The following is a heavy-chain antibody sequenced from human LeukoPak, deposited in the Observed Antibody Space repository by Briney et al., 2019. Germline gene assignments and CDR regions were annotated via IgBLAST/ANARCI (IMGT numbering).Heavy chain of an antibody. CDR3: ARDAAPGYFDL. Sequence: GGSLRLSCAVAGFTFSTYWMEWVSHGQGRGRAWVSRITSDGSATGYADSVTGRFTISRDNATNTLYLHMHSLRAEDTAVYYCARDAAPGYFDLWGRGTLVPVPS. D-gene: IGHD2-15*01. CDR2: ITSDGSAT. CDR1: GFTFSTYW. J-gene: IGHJ2*01. V-gene: IGHV3-74*01.